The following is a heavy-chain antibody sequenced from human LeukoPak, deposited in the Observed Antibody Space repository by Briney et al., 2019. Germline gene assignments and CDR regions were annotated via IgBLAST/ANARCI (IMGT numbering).Heavy chain of an antibody. J-gene: IGHJ4*02. Sequence: GGSLRLSCAASGFTLSSYEMNWVRQAPGKGLEWVSYISSSGSTIYYAGSVKGRFTISRDNAKNSLYLQMNSLRAEDTAVYYCARSGLRSGSGDYWGQGTLVTVSS. CDR3: ARSGLRSGSGDY. V-gene: IGHV3-48*03. D-gene: IGHD3-10*01. CDR1: GFTLSSYE. CDR2: ISSSGSTI.